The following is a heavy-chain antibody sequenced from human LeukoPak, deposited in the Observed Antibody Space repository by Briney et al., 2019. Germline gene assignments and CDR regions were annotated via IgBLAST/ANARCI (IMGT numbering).Heavy chain of an antibody. D-gene: IGHD3-22*01. CDR1: GFTFTNAW. Sequence: GGSLRLSCVDSGFTFTNAWMSWVRQAPGKGLEWIGRIKSKTDGETTNYAEPVRGRFTISRDDSKSAVYLQMNSLKIEDTAVYYCAKVVYPHYYDSSGYPSIWGQGTLVTVSS. J-gene: IGHJ4*02. CDR3: AKVVYPHYYDSSGYPSI. V-gene: IGHV3-15*01. CDR2: IKSKTDGETT.